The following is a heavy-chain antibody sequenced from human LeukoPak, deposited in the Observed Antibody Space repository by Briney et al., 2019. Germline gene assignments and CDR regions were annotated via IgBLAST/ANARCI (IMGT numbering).Heavy chain of an antibody. CDR2: ISSSGTSI. Sequence: GGSLRLSCAASGFTFTDYYMSWIRQAPGKGLEWVSYISSSGTSIYYADSMRGRFIISRDNAKNSLYLQMNSLRVEDTAVYYCARDESGDNDAFDIWGQGAMVTVSS. CDR3: ARDESGDNDAFDI. CDR1: GFTFTDYY. V-gene: IGHV3-11*04. J-gene: IGHJ3*02. D-gene: IGHD2-21*01.